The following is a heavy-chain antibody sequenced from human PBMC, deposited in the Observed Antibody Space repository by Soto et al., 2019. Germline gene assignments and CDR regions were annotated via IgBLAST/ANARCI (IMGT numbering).Heavy chain of an antibody. J-gene: IGHJ6*02. V-gene: IGHV3-53*01. CDR3: ARDRGSIWDYYGMDV. Sequence: EVQLVESGGGLIQPGGSLRLSCAASGFTVNTNYMNWVRQAPGKGLEWVSVIYNGGITYYADSVRGRFTISRDISKNTLYLQMNSLRADDTAVYYCARDRGSIWDYYGMDVWGQGTTVTVAS. CDR1: GFTVNTNY. D-gene: IGHD6-13*01. CDR2: IYNGGIT.